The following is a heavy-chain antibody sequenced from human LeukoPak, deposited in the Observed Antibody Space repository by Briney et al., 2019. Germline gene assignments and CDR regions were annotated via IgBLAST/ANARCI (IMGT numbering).Heavy chain of an antibody. CDR2: ISYDGSNK. D-gene: IGHD2-2*01. J-gene: IGHJ5*02. CDR1: GFTFSSYA. CDR3: ARDGDGVVVPAAIARFDP. V-gene: IGHV3-30-3*01. Sequence: PGGSLRLSCAASGFTFSSYAMHWVRQAPGKGLEWVAVISYDGSNKYYADSVKGRFTISRDNSKNTLYLQMNSLRAEDTAVYYCARDGDGVVVPAAIARFDPWGQGTLVTVSS.